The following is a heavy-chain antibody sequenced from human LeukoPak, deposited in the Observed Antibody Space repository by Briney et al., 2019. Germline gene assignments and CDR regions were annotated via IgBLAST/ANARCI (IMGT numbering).Heavy chain of an antibody. CDR2: IYYSGST. CDR1: GGSISSGDYY. D-gene: IGHD2-21*01. Sequence: SETLSLTCTVSGGSISSGDYYWSWIRQPPGKGLEWIGYIYYSGSTYYNPSLKSRVTISVDTSKNQFSLKLSSVTAAETAVYYCARTGGSVMIDYWGQGTLVTVSS. CDR3: ARTGGSVMIDY. J-gene: IGHJ4*02. V-gene: IGHV4-30-4*02.